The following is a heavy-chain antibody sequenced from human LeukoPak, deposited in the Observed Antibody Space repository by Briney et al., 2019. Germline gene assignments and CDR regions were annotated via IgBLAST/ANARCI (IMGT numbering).Heavy chain of an antibody. CDR3: ATGTEEITVVTPCY. V-gene: IGHV3-21*01. D-gene: IGHD4-23*01. J-gene: IGHJ4*02. CDR2: ISTGSSYI. CDR1: GFTFTTYT. Sequence: GGSLRLSCAASGFTFTTYTMNWVRQAPGKGLEWVSSISTGSSYIHYADSVKGRFTISRDNAKNSLYLQMNSLRAEDAAVYYCATGTEEITVVTPCYWGQGTLVTVSS.